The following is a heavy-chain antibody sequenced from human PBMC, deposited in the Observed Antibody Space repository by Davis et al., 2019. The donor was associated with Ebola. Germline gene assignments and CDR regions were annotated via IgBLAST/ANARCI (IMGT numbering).Heavy chain of an antibody. Sequence: GESLKISCKDSGNSFTSHWIGWVRQLPGKGLEWMGIIYTGDSDTRYNPSFRGHVTISADKSTKTAYLQWNSLKASDTAMYYCARGVTPLGHDHWGQGTLVTVSS. CDR3: ARGVTPLGHDH. V-gene: IGHV5-51*01. CDR1: GNSFTSHW. J-gene: IGHJ4*02. CDR2: IYTGDSDT. D-gene: IGHD4-23*01.